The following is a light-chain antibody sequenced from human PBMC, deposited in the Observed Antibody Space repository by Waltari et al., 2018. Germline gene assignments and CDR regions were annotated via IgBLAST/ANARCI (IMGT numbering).Light chain of an antibody. V-gene: IGLV2-23*01. CDR1: KNDIGTYNF. Sequence: QYALTQPAALSGSPGQSTTISCAGTKNDIGTYNFVSWFQQLPGQAPKRIVSEATRRPPGLSLRFSGSNPGNAASLTISGLQAEVGADYDCCSYAGGSRVIFGVGTKLTAL. J-gene: IGLJ2*01. CDR2: EAT. CDR3: CSYAGGSRVI.